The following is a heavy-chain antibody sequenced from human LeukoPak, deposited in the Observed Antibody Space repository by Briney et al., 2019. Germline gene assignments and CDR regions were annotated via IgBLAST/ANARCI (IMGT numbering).Heavy chain of an antibody. D-gene: IGHD6-19*01. CDR3: ARLPSEGGWYDFDY. CDR1: GFTFSSYE. V-gene: IGHV3-48*03. J-gene: IGHJ4*02. Sequence: GGSLRLSCAASGFTFSSYEMNWVRQAPGKGLEGVSYISSSGSTIYYADSVKGRFTISRDNAKNSLYLQMNSLRAEDTAVYYCARLPSEGGWYDFDYWGQGTLVTVSS. CDR2: ISSSGSTI.